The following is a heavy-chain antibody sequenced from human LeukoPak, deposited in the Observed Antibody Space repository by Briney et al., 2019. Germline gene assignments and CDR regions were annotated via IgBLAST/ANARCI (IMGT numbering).Heavy chain of an antibody. J-gene: IGHJ4*02. D-gene: IGHD2-2*02. CDR3: ARVAAYCSSTSCYTHDY. Sequence: SVKVSCKASGGTFISYAISWVRQAPGQELEWMGGIIPIFGTANYAQKFQGRVAITTDESTSTAYMELSSLRSEDTAVYYCARVAAYCSSTSCYTHDYWGQGTLVTVSS. CDR1: GGTFISYA. V-gene: IGHV1-69*05. CDR2: IIPIFGTA.